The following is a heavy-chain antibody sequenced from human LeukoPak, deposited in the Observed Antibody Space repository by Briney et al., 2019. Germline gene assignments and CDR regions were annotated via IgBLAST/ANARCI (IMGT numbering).Heavy chain of an antibody. CDR3: ARMQWELTDY. D-gene: IGHD1-26*01. CDR2: IYYSGST. Sequence: SETLSLTCTVSGGSISSSSYYWGWIRQPPGKGLEWIGSIYYSGSTYYNPSLKSRVTISVDTSKNQFSLKLSSVTAADTAVYYCARMQWELTDYWGQGTLVTVSS. V-gene: IGHV4-39*07. CDR1: GGSISSSSYY. J-gene: IGHJ4*02.